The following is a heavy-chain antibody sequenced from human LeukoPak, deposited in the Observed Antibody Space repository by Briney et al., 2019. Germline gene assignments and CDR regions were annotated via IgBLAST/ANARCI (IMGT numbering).Heavy chain of an antibody. CDR3: AREDDY. CDR1: GLTFSSSW. Sequence: GGSLRLSCAVSGLTFSSSWMDWVRQAPGKGLEWVASINPEGSEKYSADSVKGRFTISRDNAKNSLYLQMDSLRAEDTAVYYCAREDDYWGQGTLVTVSS. J-gene: IGHJ4*02. CDR2: INPEGSEK. V-gene: IGHV3-7*01.